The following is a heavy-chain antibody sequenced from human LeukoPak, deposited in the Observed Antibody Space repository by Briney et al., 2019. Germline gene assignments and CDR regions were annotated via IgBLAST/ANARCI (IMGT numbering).Heavy chain of an antibody. D-gene: IGHD3-3*01. Sequence: SETLSLTCAVYGGSFSGYYWSWIRQPPGKGLEWIGEINHSGSTNYNPSLKSRVTISVDTSKNQFSLKLSSVTAADTAVYYCARYYGFWGGYLDYWGQGTLVTVSS. J-gene: IGHJ4*02. CDR1: GGSFSGYY. CDR3: ARYYGFWGGYLDY. CDR2: INHSGST. V-gene: IGHV4-34*01.